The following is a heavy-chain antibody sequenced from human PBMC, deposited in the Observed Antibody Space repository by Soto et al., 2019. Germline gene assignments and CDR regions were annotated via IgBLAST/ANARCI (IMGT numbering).Heavy chain of an antibody. Sequence: PSETLSLTCAVYGGSFSGYYWSWIRQPPGKGLEWIGYIYNSGSTNYNPSLKSRVTISVDTSKNHFSLRMSSVTAADTAVYYCARESDSGSYYFDYWGRGTLVTVSS. CDR1: GGSFSGYY. D-gene: IGHD3-10*01. CDR2: IYNSGST. CDR3: ARESDSGSYYFDY. J-gene: IGHJ4*02. V-gene: IGHV4-34*01.